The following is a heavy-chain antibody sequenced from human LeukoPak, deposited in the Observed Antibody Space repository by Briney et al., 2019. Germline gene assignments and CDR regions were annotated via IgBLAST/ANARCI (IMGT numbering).Heavy chain of an antibody. V-gene: IGHV1-69*02. D-gene: IGHD1-14*01. CDR2: IIPILGIA. Sequence: SVKVSCKASGGTFSSYSISWLRQAPGQGLEWMGRIIPILGIANYARKFQGRVTITADKSTSTAYMELSSVRSEDTAVYYCARYLGNRGFEAWGQGTLVTVSS. CDR1: GGTFSSYS. CDR3: ARYLGNRGFEA. J-gene: IGHJ5*02.